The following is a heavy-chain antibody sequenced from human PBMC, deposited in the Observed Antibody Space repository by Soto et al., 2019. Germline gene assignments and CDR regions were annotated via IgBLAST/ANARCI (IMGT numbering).Heavy chain of an antibody. CDR3: ASRNLAGCSGTDCLYYFDY. CDR2: ISRGGETI. V-gene: IGHV3-48*02. J-gene: IGHJ4*02. CDR1: GFTFSGFT. Sequence: EVQLVESGGGLVQPGGSLRLSCAASGFTFSGFTMNWVRQAPGRGWEWISYISRGGETIYYADSVKGRFTISRDNAGNSLYLQMNSLRDEDTAVYYCASRNLAGCSGTDCLYYFDYWGQGTLVTVSS. D-gene: IGHD2-2*01.